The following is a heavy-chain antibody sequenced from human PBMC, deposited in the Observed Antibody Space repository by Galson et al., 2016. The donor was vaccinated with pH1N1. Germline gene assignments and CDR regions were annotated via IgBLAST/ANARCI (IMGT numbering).Heavy chain of an antibody. CDR2: ISNDALTT. CDR3: AKTVGSTLGH. Sequence: LRLSCATSGFTFSSNAMSWVRQAPGKGLEWISTISNDALTTYYADSVKGRFTISRDNSKKTAYLQMNTLSAEYTAVYFCAKTVGSTLGHWGQGTLVTVSS. CDR1: GFTFSSNA. J-gene: IGHJ4*02. D-gene: IGHD2-15*01. V-gene: IGHV3-23*01.